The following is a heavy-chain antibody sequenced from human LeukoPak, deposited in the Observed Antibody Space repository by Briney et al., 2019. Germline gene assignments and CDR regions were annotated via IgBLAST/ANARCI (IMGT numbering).Heavy chain of an antibody. CDR2: LSSDGTNT. D-gene: IGHD1-26*01. Sequence: GGSLRLSCAASGFALTGYWMHWVRQTPGKGLVWVSRLSSDGTNTNYADSVKGRFTISRDNAKNTLYLQMSSLRVEDTAIYYCVKSLSGAFDLWGQGTMVTVSS. CDR3: VKSLSGAFDL. J-gene: IGHJ3*01. V-gene: IGHV3-74*01. CDR1: GFALTGYW.